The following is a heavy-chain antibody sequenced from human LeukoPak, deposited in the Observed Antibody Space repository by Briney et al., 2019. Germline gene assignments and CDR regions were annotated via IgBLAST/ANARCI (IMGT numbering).Heavy chain of an antibody. D-gene: IGHD5-18*01. J-gene: IGHJ4*02. CDR3: ARGIGRAAMAMNDY. Sequence: GGSLRLSCAASGLTFSKYVMSWVRQAPGKGLDWVSSISSRGDDTYYADSVKGRFTISRDNSKNTLYLQMNSLRAEDTAVYYCARGIGRAAMAMNDYWGQGTLVTVSS. CDR1: GLTFSKYV. CDR2: ISSRGDDT. V-gene: IGHV3-23*01.